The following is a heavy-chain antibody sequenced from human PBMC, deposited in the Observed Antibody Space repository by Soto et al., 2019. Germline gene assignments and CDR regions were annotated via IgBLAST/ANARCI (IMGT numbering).Heavy chain of an antibody. V-gene: IGHV1-18*01. CDR3: ARTSEDIVVVPAATLFDY. CDR1: GYTFTSYG. J-gene: IGHJ4*02. D-gene: IGHD2-2*01. Sequence: QVQLVQSGAEVKKPGASVKVSCKASGYTFTSYGISWVRQAPGQGLEWMGWISAYNGNTNYAQKLQGRVTMTTDTATSTAYMELRSLRSDDTAVYYCARTSEDIVVVPAATLFDYWGQGTLVTVSS. CDR2: ISAYNGNT.